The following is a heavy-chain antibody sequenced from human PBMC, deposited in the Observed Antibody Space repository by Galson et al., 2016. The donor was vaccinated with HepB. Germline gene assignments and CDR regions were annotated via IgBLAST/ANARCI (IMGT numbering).Heavy chain of an antibody. CDR3: ARPYTYYFGSGSYFDVLHYGMDV. Sequence: SLRLSCAASGFRFRDYNMNWVRQAPGRGLEWVAYISASSGTTYYAESVQGLFTNSRDNANHPISLQINSLRAEDTAFYYCARPYTYYFGSGSYFDVLHYGMDVWGQGTTVTVSS. V-gene: IGHV3-48*01. CDR1: GFRFRDYN. D-gene: IGHD3-10*01. J-gene: IGHJ6*02. CDR2: ISASSGTT.